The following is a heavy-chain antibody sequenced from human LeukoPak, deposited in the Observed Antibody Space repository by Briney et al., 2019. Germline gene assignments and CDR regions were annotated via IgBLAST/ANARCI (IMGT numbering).Heavy chain of an antibody. Sequence: GGSLRLSCAASGITFTSHWISWVRQVPGRGLEWVGNTNQDGSEKNYVDSVKGRFTISRDNTKNTLYLQMNSLRAEDTAVYSCARDVGRGWFDYWGQGTLVTVSS. V-gene: IGHV3-7*01. D-gene: IGHD6-19*01. J-gene: IGHJ4*02. CDR1: GITFTSHW. CDR3: ARDVGRGWFDY. CDR2: TNQDGSEK.